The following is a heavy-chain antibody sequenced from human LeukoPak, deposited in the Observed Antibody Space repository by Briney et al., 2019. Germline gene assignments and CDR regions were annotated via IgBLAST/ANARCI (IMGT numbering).Heavy chain of an antibody. Sequence: SGGSTYYADSVKGRFTISRDNSKNTLYLQMNSLRAEDTAVYYCAKDHDYGGNLKLSPFDYWGQGTLVTVSS. J-gene: IGHJ4*02. CDR2: SGGST. V-gene: IGHV3-23*01. D-gene: IGHD4-17*01. CDR3: AKDHDYGGNLKLSPFDY.